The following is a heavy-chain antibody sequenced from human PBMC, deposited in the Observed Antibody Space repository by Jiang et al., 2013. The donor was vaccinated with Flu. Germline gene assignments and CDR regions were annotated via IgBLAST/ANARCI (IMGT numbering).Heavy chain of an antibody. CDR1: GGSISSYY. CDR3: ARDYYSTYFDY. J-gene: IGHJ4*02. D-gene: IGHD3-10*01. V-gene: IGHV4-59*12. CDR2: IYYSGST. Sequence: LLKPSETLSLTCTVSGGSISSYYWSWIRQPPGKGLEWIGYIYYSGSTNYNPSLKSRVTISVDTSKNQFSLKLSSVTAADTAVYYCARDYYSTYFDYWGQGTLVTVSS.